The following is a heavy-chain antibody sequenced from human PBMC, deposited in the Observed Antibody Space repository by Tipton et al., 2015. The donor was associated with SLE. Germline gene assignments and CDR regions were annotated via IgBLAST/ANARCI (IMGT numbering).Heavy chain of an antibody. V-gene: IGHV1-18*01. Sequence: QSGPEVKKPGASVKVSCKASGYTFTSYGISWVRQAPGQGLEWMGWISAYNGNTNYAQKLQGRVTMTTDTSTSTAYMELRSRRSDDTAVYYCASSYCSGGSCHSQHWGQGTLVTVSS. CDR1: GYTFTSYG. CDR3: ASSYCSGGSCHSQH. J-gene: IGHJ1*01. D-gene: IGHD2-15*01. CDR2: ISAYNGNT.